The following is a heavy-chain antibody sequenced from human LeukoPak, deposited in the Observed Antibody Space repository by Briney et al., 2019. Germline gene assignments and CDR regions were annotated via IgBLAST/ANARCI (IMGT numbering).Heavy chain of an antibody. D-gene: IGHD6-19*01. CDR1: GFTFNSYW. J-gene: IGHJ6*02. Sequence: PGGSLRLSCAASGFTFNSYWMHWVRQAPGKGLEWVSSISSSSSYIYYADSVKGRFTISRDNAKNSPYLQMNSLRAEDTAVYYCARVVSRGWSRLYYYYYGMDVWGQGTTVTVSS. CDR3: ARVVSRGWSRLYYYYYGMDV. V-gene: IGHV3-21*01. CDR2: ISSSSSYI.